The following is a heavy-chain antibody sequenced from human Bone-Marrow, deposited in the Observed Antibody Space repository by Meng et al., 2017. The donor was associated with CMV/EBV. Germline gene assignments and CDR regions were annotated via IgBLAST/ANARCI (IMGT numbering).Heavy chain of an antibody. CDR1: RFTFSSYN. V-gene: IGHV3-21*01. J-gene: IGHJ6*01. CDR2: ISSSSRYI. Sequence: GESLKISCVASRFTFSSYNMNWVRQAPGRGLEWVSSISSSSRYIYYADSVRGRFTVSRDNATNSLYLQMNSLRAEDTAVYYCASELYSYGSRYYAMDIWGRGPTVTGSS. CDR3: ASELYSYGSRYYAMDI. D-gene: IGHD5-18*01.